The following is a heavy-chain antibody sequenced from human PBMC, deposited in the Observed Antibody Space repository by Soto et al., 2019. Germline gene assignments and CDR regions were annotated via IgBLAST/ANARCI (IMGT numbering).Heavy chain of an antibody. CDR1: GFTFSSYS. Sequence: EVQLVESGGGLVKPGGSLRLSCAASGFTFSSYSMNWVRQAPGKGLEWVSSISSSSSYIYYADSVKGRFTISRDNAKNSLYLQMNSLRAEDTAVYYCASGYQLLELQGVYWGQGTLVTVSS. J-gene: IGHJ4*02. CDR3: ASGYQLLELQGVY. V-gene: IGHV3-21*01. D-gene: IGHD2-2*01. CDR2: ISSSSSYI.